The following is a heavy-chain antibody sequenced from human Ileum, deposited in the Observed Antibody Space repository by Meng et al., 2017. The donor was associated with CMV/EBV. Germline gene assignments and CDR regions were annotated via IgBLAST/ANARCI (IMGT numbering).Heavy chain of an antibody. CDR3: ATDGGYGYCPED. V-gene: IGHV3-30*02. J-gene: IGHJ4*02. CDR2: IRSDASNE. D-gene: IGHD5-18*01. Sequence: GESLKISCAASGFTFRHYGMFWVRQAPGKGLEWVASIRSDASNEYYSDSVKGRFTISRDNSKNTLSLQMNSLRAEDTAVYYCATDGGYGYCPEDWGQGTLVTVSS. CDR1: GFTFRHYG.